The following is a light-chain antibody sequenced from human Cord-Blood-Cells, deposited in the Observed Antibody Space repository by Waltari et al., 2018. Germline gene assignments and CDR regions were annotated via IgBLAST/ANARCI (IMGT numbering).Light chain of an antibody. V-gene: IGLV1-47*01. J-gene: IGLJ3*02. CDR3: AAWDDSLSGWV. CDR1: SSNIGSNY. CDR2: RNN. Sequence: QSVLTQPPSASGTPGQRVTISCSGSSSNIGSNYVYWYQQLPGTDPKLLIYRNNQRPSGVPALFSGSKSGTSASLAISGLRSEDEADYYCAAWDDSLSGWVFGGGTKLTVL.